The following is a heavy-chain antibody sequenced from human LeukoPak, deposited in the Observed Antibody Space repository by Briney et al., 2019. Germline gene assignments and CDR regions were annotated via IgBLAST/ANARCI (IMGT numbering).Heavy chain of an antibody. J-gene: IGHJ4*02. CDR1: GFTFSSYS. D-gene: IGHD1-26*01. CDR2: ISSSGSTI. Sequence: GGSLRLSCAASGFTFSSYSMNWVRQAPGKGLEWVSYISSSGSTIYYADSVKGRFTISRDNAKNSLYLQMNSLRAEDTAVYYCARVVGATVVDYWGQGTLVTVSS. V-gene: IGHV3-48*04. CDR3: ARVVGATVVDY.